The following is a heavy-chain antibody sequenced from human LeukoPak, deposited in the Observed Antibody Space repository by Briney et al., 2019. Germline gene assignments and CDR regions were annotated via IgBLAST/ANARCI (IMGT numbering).Heavy chain of an antibody. CDR3: AREGYYYGSGSYYPKDY. J-gene: IGHJ4*02. Sequence: GASVKVSCKASGYTFTSYGISWVRQAPGQGLEWMGWISAYNGNTNYAQKLQGRVTMTTDTSTSTAYMELRSLRSDDTAVYYCAREGYYYGSGSYYPKDYWGQGTLVTVSS. V-gene: IGHV1-18*01. D-gene: IGHD3-10*01. CDR2: ISAYNGNT. CDR1: GYTFTSYG.